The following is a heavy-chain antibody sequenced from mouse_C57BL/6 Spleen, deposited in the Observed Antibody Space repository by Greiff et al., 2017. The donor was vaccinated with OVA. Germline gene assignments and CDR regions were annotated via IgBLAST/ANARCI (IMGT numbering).Heavy chain of an antibody. D-gene: IGHD2-3*01. J-gene: IGHJ1*03. CDR2: IDPSDSYT. CDR3: ARRGVTHWYFDV. Sequence: QVQLQQPGAELVMPGASVKLSCKASGYTFTSYWMHWVKQRPGQGLEWIGEIDPSDSYTNYNQKFKGKSTLTVDKSSSTAYMQLSSLTSEDSAVYYCARRGVTHWYFDVWGTGTTVTVSS. CDR1: GYTFTSYW. V-gene: IGHV1-69*01.